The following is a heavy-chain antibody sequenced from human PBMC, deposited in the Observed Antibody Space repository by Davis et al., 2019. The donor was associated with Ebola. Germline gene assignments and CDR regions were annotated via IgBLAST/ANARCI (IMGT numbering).Heavy chain of an antibody. V-gene: IGHV3-33*05. CDR3: AREGKYRDESRTFDY. Sequence: SLNISCATSGLIFSNCDMHWVRQTPGKGLEWVAFIQYDGGSKYYADSVKGRFTISRDGSKNTLYLQMNSLRAEDTAVYYCAREGKYRDESRTFDYWGQGTLVTVSS. D-gene: IGHD2-2*01. J-gene: IGHJ4*02. CDR1: GLIFSNCD. CDR2: IQYDGGSK.